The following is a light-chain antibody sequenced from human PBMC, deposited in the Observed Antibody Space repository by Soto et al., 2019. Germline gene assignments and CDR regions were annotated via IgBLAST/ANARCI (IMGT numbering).Light chain of an antibody. V-gene: IGKV3-15*01. J-gene: IGKJ1*01. CDR3: QQYNNWPPWT. CDR2: GAS. CDR1: QSISSN. Sequence: DILMTQSQATLSVSPGERATLSCRASQSISSNLAWFQQKPGQAPRLLIFGASTRATGSPARFSGSGSGTEFTLTITGLQSEDFAVYYCQQYNNWPPWTFGQGTKVDIK.